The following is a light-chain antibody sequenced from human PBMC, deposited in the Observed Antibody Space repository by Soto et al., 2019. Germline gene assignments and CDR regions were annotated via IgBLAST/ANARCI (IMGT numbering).Light chain of an antibody. J-gene: IGLJ1*01. CDR3: SSYTSSTSVV. V-gene: IGLV2-14*03. CDR1: SSDVGCYNF. Sequence: QSALTQPASVFGSPGQSITFSCTGTSSDVGCYNFVSWYQQHPGKAPKLMIYEVSSRPSGVSNRFSGSKSGNTASLTISGLQPEDEADYYCSSYTSSTSVVFGTGTKVTVL. CDR2: EVS.